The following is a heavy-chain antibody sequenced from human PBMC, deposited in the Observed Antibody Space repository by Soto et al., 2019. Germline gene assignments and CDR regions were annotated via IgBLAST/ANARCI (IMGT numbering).Heavy chain of an antibody. CDR2: ISAYNGNT. CDR1: GYTFTSYG. D-gene: IGHD3-16*02. J-gene: IGHJ4*02. Sequence: QVQLVQSGAEVKKPGASVKVSCKASGYTFTSYGISWVRQAPGQGLEWMGWISAYNGNTNYAQKLQGRVTMTTDTSTSTACMELRSLRSDDTAVYYCARDLVDYDYVWGSYRYIGYFDYWGQGTLVTVSS. CDR3: ARDLVDYDYVWGSYRYIGYFDY. V-gene: IGHV1-18*01.